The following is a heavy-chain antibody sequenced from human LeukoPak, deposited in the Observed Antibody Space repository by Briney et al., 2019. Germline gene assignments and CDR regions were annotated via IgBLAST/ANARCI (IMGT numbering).Heavy chain of an antibody. D-gene: IGHD2-2*01. CDR1: RYTFTSYG. CDR2: ISAYNSNT. J-gene: IGHJ5*02. V-gene: IGHV1-18*01. CDR3: ARGRLVLGCSSTSCRYNWFDP. Sequence: ASVKVSCKASRYTFTSYGISWVRQAPGQGLEWMGWISAYNSNTNYAQKLQGRVTMTTDTSTSTAYMELRSLRSDDTAVYYCARGRLVLGCSSTSCRYNWFDPWGQGTLVTVSS.